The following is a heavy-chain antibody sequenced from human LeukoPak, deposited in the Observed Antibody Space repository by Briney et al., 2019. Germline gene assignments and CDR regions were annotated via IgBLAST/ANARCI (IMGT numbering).Heavy chain of an antibody. CDR2: IWYDGSNQ. D-gene: IGHD4-17*01. CDR1: GFSFSSYA. Sequence: PGGSLRLSCAASGFSFSSYAMHWVRQAPGKGLEWVAGIWYDGSNQYYADSVRGRFTISRDNSKNTLHLQMNSLRAEDTAAYYCVKSGPDFGDLPSEYYFDFWGQGTLVTVSS. CDR3: VKSGPDFGDLPSEYYFDF. J-gene: IGHJ4*02. V-gene: IGHV3-33*06.